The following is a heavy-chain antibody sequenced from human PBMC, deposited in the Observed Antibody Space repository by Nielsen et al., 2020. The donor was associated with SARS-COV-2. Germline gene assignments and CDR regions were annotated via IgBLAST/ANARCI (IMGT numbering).Heavy chain of an antibody. CDR3: AKLAVRDGPFDY. D-gene: IGHD5-24*01. V-gene: IGHV3-9*01. CDR1: GFTFKNYA. J-gene: IGHJ4*02. Sequence: SLKISCAASGFTFKNYAMSWVRQAPGKGLEWVSGISWNSGSIGYADSVKGRFTISRDNAKISLYLQMNSLRAEDTALYYCAKLAVRDGPFDYWGQGTLVTVSS. CDR2: ISWNSGSI.